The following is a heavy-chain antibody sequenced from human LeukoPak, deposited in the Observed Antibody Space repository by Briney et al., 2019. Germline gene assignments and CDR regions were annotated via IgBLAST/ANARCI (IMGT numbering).Heavy chain of an antibody. Sequence: GGSLRLSCAASGFMFSSYWMSWVRQAPGKGLEWVANIKQDGSEKYYVDSVKGRFTISRDNAKNSLYLQMNSLRAEDTAVYYCARDLNGDYVFDYWGQGTLVTVSS. D-gene: IGHD4-17*01. J-gene: IGHJ4*02. V-gene: IGHV3-7*01. CDR1: GFMFSSYW. CDR3: ARDLNGDYVFDY. CDR2: IKQDGSEK.